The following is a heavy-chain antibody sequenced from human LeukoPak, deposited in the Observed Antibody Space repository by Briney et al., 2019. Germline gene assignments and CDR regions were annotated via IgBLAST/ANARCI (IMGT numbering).Heavy chain of an antibody. D-gene: IGHD3-3*01. J-gene: IGHJ4*02. CDR3: TTENNDFWSGYYFDY. CDR1: GYTLTELS. CDR2: FDPEDGGT. V-gene: IGHV1-24*01. Sequence: ASVKVSCKVSGYTLTELSMHWVRQAPGKGLEWMGGFDPEDGGTIYAQKFQGRVTMTEDTSTDTAYMELSSLRSEDTAMYYCTTENNDFWSGYYFDYWGQGTLVAVSS.